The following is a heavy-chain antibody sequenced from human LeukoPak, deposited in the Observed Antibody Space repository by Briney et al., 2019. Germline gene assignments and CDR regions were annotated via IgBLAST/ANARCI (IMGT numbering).Heavy chain of an antibody. Sequence: GGSLRLSCAASGFTFSSYAMSWVRQAPGKGLEWVSAISGSGGSTYYADSVKGRFTISRDNSKNTLYLQMNSLRAEDTAVYYCVHGQDRTVGYSGYDFVYWGQGTLVTVSS. CDR3: VHGQDRTVGYSGYDFVY. D-gene: IGHD5-12*01. CDR1: GFTFSSYA. CDR2: ISGSGGST. J-gene: IGHJ4*02. V-gene: IGHV3-23*01.